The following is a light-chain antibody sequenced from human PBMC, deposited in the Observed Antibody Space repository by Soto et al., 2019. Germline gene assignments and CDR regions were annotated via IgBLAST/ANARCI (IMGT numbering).Light chain of an antibody. CDR2: AAS. J-gene: IGKJ1*01. CDR3: QRYNNAPRT. CDR1: QGISNY. Sequence: DIQMTQSPSSLSGSVGDSVTITCRASQGISNYLAWYQQRPGKAPTLLIYAASTLQSGVPSRFSGSGSGTDFTPTISSLQPEDVATYYCQRYNNAPRTFGQGTKVEIK. V-gene: IGKV1-27*01.